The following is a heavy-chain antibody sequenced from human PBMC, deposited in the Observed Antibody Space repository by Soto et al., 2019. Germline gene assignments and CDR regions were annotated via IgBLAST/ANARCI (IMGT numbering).Heavy chain of an antibody. J-gene: IGHJ4*02. CDR3: ARGRGDTAMAWYY. D-gene: IGHD5-18*01. CDR1: GGSISSYY. Sequence: QVQLQESGPGLVKPSETLSLTCTVSGGSISSYYWSWIRQSPGKGLEWIGYIYYSGSTKYNPSLTSRVTIPVDTSKNQFSLKLSSVTAADTAVYYCARGRGDTAMAWYYWGQGTLVTVSS. V-gene: IGHV4-59*01. CDR2: IYYSGST.